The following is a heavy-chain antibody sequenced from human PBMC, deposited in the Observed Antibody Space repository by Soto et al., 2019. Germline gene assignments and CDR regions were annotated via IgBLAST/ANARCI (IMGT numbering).Heavy chain of an antibody. D-gene: IGHD4-4*01. J-gene: IGHJ4*02. CDR1: GITFDNYA. Sequence: EVQLLESGGGLVQPGGSLRLSCAASGITFDNYAMSWVRQTPGKGLEWVSAISGSGDNTYHADSVKGRFTISRDNSKNTLYLQINSLRAGDTAVYYCAKSRFAMTTYFHSWGQGALVTVSS. CDR2: ISGSGDNT. CDR3: AKSRFAMTTYFHS. V-gene: IGHV3-23*01.